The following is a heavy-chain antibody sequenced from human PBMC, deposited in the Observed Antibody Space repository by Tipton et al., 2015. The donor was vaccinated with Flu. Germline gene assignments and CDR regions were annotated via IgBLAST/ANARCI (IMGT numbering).Heavy chain of an antibody. V-gene: IGHV4-38-2*01. D-gene: IGHD3-10*01. CDR2: IHRSGST. Sequence: TLSLTCAVSGDSIRNDYFWGWIRQPPGKGLEWIATIHRSGSTKYNPSLRGRVTISVDTSKNQLSLRLSSVTAADTAVYYCARARAPYYYYAMDVWGQGTTVTVSS. CDR1: GDSIRNDYF. CDR3: ARARAPYYYYAMDV. J-gene: IGHJ6*02.